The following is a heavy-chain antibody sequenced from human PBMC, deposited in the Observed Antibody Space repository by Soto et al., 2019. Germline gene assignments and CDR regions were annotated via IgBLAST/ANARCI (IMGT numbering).Heavy chain of an antibody. CDR3: AKDGETKQWLRYFDY. V-gene: IGHV3-48*04. J-gene: IGHJ4*02. CDR2: ISRGGTTT. D-gene: IGHD6-19*01. CDR1: GFTFSTYA. Sequence: GGSLRLSCVASGFTFSTYAMNWVRLAPGKGLEWISFISRGGTTTHYADSVKGRFSISRDNAKNSLYLQINSLRAEDTAVYYCAKDGETKQWLRYFDYWGQGTLVTVS.